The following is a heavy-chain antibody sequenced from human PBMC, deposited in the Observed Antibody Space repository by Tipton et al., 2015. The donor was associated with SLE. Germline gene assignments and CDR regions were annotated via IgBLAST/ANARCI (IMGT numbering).Heavy chain of an antibody. Sequence: SLRLSCAASGFTFSSYEMNWVRQAPGKGLEWVSYIISSGSTIYYADSVKGRFAISRDNAKNSLYLQMNSLRAEDTAVYYCARGRYCSGGSCQYYFAYSGQVYLV. D-gene: IGHD2-15*01. V-gene: IGHV3-48*03. CDR2: IISSGSTI. J-gene: IGHJ4*02. CDR1: GFTFSSYE. CDR3: ARGRYCSGGSCQYYFAY.